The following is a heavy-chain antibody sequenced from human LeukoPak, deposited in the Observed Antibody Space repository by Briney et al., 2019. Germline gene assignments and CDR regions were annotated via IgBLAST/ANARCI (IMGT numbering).Heavy chain of an antibody. CDR3: ARGRKGITMVRGATDFDW. Sequence: PWETLCLTCAVDGGSFSGYYWSWIRQPPGKGLEWIGEINHSGSTNYNPSLKSRVTISVDTSKNQFSLKLSSVTAADTAVYYCARGRKGITMVRGATDFDWWGQVTLVTVSS. CDR2: INHSGST. J-gene: IGHJ4*02. V-gene: IGHV4-34*01. D-gene: IGHD3-10*01. CDR1: GGSFSGYY.